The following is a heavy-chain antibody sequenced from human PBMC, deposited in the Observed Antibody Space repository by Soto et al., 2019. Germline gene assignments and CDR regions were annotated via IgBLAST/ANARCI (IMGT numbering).Heavy chain of an antibody. J-gene: IGHJ6*03. CDR2: IKQDGSEK. V-gene: IGHV3-7*01. CDR3: ARGRGYCSSTSCSDYYYYYYMDV. Sequence: GGSLRLSCAASGFTFSSYWMSWVRQAPGKGLEWVANIKQDGSEKYYVDSVKGRFTISRDNAKNSLYLQMNSLRAEETAVYYCARGRGYCSSTSCSDYYYYYYMDVWGKGTTVTVSS. D-gene: IGHD2-2*01. CDR1: GFTFSSYW.